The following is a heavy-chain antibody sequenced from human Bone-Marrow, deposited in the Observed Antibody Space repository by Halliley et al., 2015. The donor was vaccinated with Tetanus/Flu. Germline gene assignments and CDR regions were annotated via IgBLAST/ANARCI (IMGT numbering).Heavy chain of an antibody. CDR3: ARGGYTWHYGLDV. D-gene: IGHD5-18*01. Sequence: LEWIGYIYYRGSTSYNPTLKSRVTMSVDTSKNQFSLKLSSVTIADTALYFCARGGYTWHYGLDVWGQGTTVTVFS. V-gene: IGHV4-59*09. J-gene: IGHJ6*02. CDR2: IYYRGST.